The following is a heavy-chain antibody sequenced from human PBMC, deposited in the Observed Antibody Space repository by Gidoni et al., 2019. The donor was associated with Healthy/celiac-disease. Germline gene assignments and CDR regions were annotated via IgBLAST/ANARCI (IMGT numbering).Heavy chain of an antibody. CDR3: AKHSSSGWYGVGYCFDY. V-gene: IGHV3-23*04. D-gene: IGHD6-19*01. CDR2: ISGSGGST. Sequence: EVQLVESGGGLVQPGESLRLSCAASGFTFSSYAMSWVRQAPGKGLEWVSAISGSGGSTYYADSVKGRFTISRDNSKNTLYLQMNSLRAEDTAVYYCAKHSSSGWYGVGYCFDYWGQGTLVTVSS. CDR1: GFTFSSYA. J-gene: IGHJ4*02.